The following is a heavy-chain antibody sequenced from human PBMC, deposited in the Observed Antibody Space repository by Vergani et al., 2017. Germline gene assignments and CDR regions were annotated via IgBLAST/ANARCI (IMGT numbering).Heavy chain of an antibody. CDR1: GFTFSSYS. V-gene: IGHV3-21*01. CDR3: AKDMVHYDILTGPNFDY. D-gene: IGHD3-9*01. Sequence: EVQLVESGGGLVKPGGSLRLSCAASGFTFSSYSMNWVRQAPGKGLEWVSSISSSSSYIYYADSVKGRFTISRDNAKNSLYLQMNSLRAEDTAVYYCAKDMVHYDILTGPNFDYWGQGTPVTVSS. J-gene: IGHJ4*02. CDR2: ISSSSSYI.